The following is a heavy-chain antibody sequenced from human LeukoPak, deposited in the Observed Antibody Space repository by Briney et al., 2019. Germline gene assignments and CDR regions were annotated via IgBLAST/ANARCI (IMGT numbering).Heavy chain of an antibody. CDR3: ARDSTIFGVAPGDY. V-gene: IGHV1-69*04. Sequence: SVKVSCKASGGTFSSYAISWVRQAPGQGLEWMGRIIPILGIANYAQKFQGRVTITADKSTSTAYMELRSLRSDDTAVYYCARDSTIFGVAPGDYWGQGTLVTVSS. CDR2: IIPILGIA. J-gene: IGHJ4*02. CDR1: GGTFSSYA. D-gene: IGHD3-3*01.